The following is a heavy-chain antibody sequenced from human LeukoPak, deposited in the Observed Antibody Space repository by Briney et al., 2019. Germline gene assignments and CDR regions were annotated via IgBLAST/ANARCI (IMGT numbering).Heavy chain of an antibody. V-gene: IGHV3-9*01. J-gene: IGHJ4*02. CDR1: GFTFDDYA. CDR3: AKDLHGSGTLWYYFDY. Sequence: GGSLRLSCAASGFTFDDYAMHWVRQTPGNGLEWVSGISWNSGSIGYADSVKGRFTISRDNAKNSLYLQMNSLRAEDTALYYCAKDLHGSGTLWYYFDYWGQGTLVTVSS. D-gene: IGHD3-10*01. CDR2: ISWNSGSI.